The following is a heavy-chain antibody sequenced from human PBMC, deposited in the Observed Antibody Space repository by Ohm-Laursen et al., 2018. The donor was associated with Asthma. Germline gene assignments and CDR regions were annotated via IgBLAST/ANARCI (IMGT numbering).Heavy chain of an antibody. CDR3: ARGPYSSGWYFQY. V-gene: IGHV3-30*03. CDR2: ISSDGSNQ. CDR1: GFTFSSYG. Sequence: SLRLSCAASGFTFSSYGMHWVRQAPGKGLEWVAVISSDGSNQYYGDSVKGRFTISRDNSKNTLYLQMNSLRAEDTAVYYCARGPYSSGWYFQYWGQGTLVTVSS. J-gene: IGHJ4*02. D-gene: IGHD6-19*01.